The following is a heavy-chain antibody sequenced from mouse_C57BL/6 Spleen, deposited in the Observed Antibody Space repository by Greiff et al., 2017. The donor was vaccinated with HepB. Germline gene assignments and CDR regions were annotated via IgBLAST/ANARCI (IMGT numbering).Heavy chain of an antibody. V-gene: IGHV5-17*01. D-gene: IGHD3-2*02. J-gene: IGHJ3*01. CDR1: GFTFSDYG. Sequence: EVKLMESGGGLVKPGGSLKLSCAASGFTFSDYGMHWVRQAPEKGLEWVAYISSGSSTIYYADTVKGRFTISRDNAKNTLFLQMTSLRSEDTAMYYCATAQARWFAYWGQGTLVTVSA. CDR2: ISSGSSTI. CDR3: ATAQARWFAY.